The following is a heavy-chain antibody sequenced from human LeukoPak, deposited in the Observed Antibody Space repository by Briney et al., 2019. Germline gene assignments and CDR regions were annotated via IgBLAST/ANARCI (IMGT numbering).Heavy chain of an antibody. CDR1: GYTFTSYD. CDR3: ARDQPLWELLSWDHPNDY. J-gene: IGHJ4*02. V-gene: IGHV1-8*03. CDR2: MNPNSGNT. D-gene: IGHD1-26*01. Sequence: ASVKVSCKASGYTFTSYDINWVRQATGQGLEWMGWMNPNSGNTGYAQKFQGRVTITRNTSISTAYMELSSLRSDDTAVYYCARDQPLWELLSWDHPNDYWGQGTLVTVSS.